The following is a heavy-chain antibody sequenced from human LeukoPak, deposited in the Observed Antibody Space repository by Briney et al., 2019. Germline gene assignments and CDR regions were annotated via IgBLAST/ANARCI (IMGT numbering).Heavy chain of an antibody. V-gene: IGHV3-53*01. CDR1: GFTVSSNY. CDR2: IYSGGST. CDR3: ARRGRLAKYYFDY. Sequence: GSLRLSCAASGFTVSSNYMSWVRQAPGKGLEWVSVIYSGGSTYYADSVKGRFTISRDNSKNTLYLQMNSLRAEDTAVYYCARRGRLAKYYFDYWGQGTLVTVS. D-gene: IGHD3-9*01. J-gene: IGHJ4*02.